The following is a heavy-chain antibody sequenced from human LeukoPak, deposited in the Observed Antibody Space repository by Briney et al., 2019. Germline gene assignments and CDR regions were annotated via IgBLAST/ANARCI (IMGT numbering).Heavy chain of an antibody. V-gene: IGHV4-61*02. CDR2: IYTSGPT. CDR1: GGSISSGHYF. J-gene: IGHJ5*02. Sequence: SQTLSLTCTVSGGSISSGHYFWTWIRQPAGKGLEWIGRIYTSGPTTYNPSLNSRVTISLDTSKNQFSLKLSSVTAADTAVYYCARECPNWFDPWGQGTLVTVSP. D-gene: IGHD5/OR15-5a*01. CDR3: ARECPNWFDP.